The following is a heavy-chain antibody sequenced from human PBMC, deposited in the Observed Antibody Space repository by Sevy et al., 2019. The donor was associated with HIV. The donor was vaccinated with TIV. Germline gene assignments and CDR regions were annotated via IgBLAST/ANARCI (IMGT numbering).Heavy chain of an antibody. D-gene: IGHD3-10*01. CDR3: TGDHPAWFGELFSTDYYYGMDV. CDR2: ISAYNGNT. CDR1: GYTFTSYG. V-gene: IGHV1-18*04. Sequence: ASVKVSCKASGYTFTSYGISWVRQAPGQGLEWMGWISAYNGNTNYAQKLQGRVTMTRDTSTSKGYMELRGLRSDDKAVYYCTGDHPAWFGELFSTDYYYGMDVWGQGTTVTVSS. J-gene: IGHJ6*02.